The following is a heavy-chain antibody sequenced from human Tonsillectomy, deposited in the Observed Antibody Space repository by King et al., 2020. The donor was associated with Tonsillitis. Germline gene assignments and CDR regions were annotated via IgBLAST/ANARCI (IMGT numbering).Heavy chain of an antibody. Sequence: LQESGPGLVKPSETLSLTCTVSGGSISSYYWSWIRQPPGKGLEWIGYIYYIGSTNYNPSLKSRVTISVDTSKNQFSLRLSSVTAADTAVYYCARDLLGWYFDLWGRGTLVTVSS. CDR2: IYYIGST. D-gene: IGHD2-15*01. CDR3: ARDLLGWYFDL. V-gene: IGHV4-59*01. CDR1: GGSISSYY. J-gene: IGHJ2*01.